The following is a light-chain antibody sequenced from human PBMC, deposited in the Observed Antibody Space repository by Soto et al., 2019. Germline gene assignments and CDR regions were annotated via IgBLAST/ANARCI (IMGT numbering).Light chain of an antibody. CDR1: SSNIGNCY. Sequence: QSVLTQPPSVSAAPGQKVTISCSGSSSNIGNCYVCWYQHLPGTAPKFLIYENDKRPSGIPDRFSGSKSGTSATLDITGLQTGDEADYYCAAWDGNLRAVVFGGGTKLTVL. V-gene: IGLV1-51*02. J-gene: IGLJ2*01. CDR2: END. CDR3: AAWDGNLRAVV.